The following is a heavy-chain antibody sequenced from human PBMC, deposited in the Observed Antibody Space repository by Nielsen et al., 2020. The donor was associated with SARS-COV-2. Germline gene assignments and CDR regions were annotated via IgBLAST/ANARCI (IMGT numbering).Heavy chain of an antibody. CDR1: GGSISSSSYY. V-gene: IGHV4-39*07. Sequence: SETLSLTCTVSGGSISSSSYYWGWILQPPGKGLEWIGEINHSGSTNYNPSLKSRVTISVDTSKNQFSLKLSSVTAADTAVYYCARFTSAAHYWGQGTLVTVSS. J-gene: IGHJ4*02. CDR2: INHSGST. CDR3: ARFTSAAHY. D-gene: IGHD6-13*01.